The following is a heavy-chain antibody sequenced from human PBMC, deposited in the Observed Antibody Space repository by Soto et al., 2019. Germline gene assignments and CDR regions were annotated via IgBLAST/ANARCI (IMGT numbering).Heavy chain of an antibody. D-gene: IGHD3-22*01. J-gene: IGHJ6*02. Sequence: GASVKVSCKASGFTFTSSAVQWVRQARGQRLEWIGWIVVGSGNTNYAQKFQERVTITRDMSTSTAYIELSSLRSEDTAVYYCAADRYDSSGYYYTHYYYGMDVWGQGTTVTVSS. CDR2: IVVGSGNT. CDR1: GFTFTSSA. V-gene: IGHV1-58*01. CDR3: AADRYDSSGYYYTHYYYGMDV.